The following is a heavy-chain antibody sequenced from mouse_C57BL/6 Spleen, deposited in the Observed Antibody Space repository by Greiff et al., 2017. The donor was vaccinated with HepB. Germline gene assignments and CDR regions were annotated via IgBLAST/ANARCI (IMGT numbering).Heavy chain of an antibody. CDR3: VRHLYDGYYDWYFDV. J-gene: IGHJ1*03. V-gene: IGHV10-1*01. CDR1: GFSFNTYA. Sequence: EAGGGLVQPKGSLKLSCAASGFSFNTYAMNWVRQAPGKGLEWVARIRSKSNNYATYYADSVKDRFTISRDDSESMLYLQMNNLKTEDTAMYYCVRHLYDGYYDWYFDVWGTGTTVTVSS. CDR2: IRSKSNNYAT. D-gene: IGHD2-3*01.